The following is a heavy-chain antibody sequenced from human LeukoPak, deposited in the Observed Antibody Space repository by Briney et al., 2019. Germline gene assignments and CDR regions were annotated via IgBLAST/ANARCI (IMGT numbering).Heavy chain of an antibody. D-gene: IGHD1-1*01. CDR3: ATGTGYYYGMDV. J-gene: IGHJ6*02. V-gene: IGHV3-66*01. CDR2: IYSGGST. CDR1: GFIVSSNY. Sequence: PGGSLRLSCAASGFIVSSNYMSWVRQAPGKGLEWVSVIYSGGSTYYADSVKGRFTISRDNSKNTLYLQMNSLRAEDTAVYYRATGTGYYYGMDVWGQGTTVTVSS.